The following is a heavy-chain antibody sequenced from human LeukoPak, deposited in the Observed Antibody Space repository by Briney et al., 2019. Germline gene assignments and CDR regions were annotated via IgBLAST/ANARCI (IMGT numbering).Heavy chain of an antibody. V-gene: IGHV1-2*02. D-gene: IGHD3-3*01. CDR1: GYTFTGYY. CDR2: INPNSGGT. J-gene: IGHJ6*02. CDR3: ARWGVEPSRITIFGVVIARPDHEKAMDV. Sequence: GASVKVSCKASGYTFTGYYMHWVRQAPGQGLEWMGWINPNSGGTNYAQKFQGRVTMTGNTSISTAYMELSSLRSEDTAVYYCARWGVEPSRITIFGVVIARPDHEKAMDVWGQGTTVTVSS.